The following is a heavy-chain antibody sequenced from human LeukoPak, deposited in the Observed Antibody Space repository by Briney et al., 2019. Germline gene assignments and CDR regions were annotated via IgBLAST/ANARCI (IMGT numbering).Heavy chain of an antibody. J-gene: IGHJ4*02. CDR2: IYYSGST. CDR1: GGSISSGGYY. Sequence: SETLSLTCTVSGGSISSGGYYWSWIRQHPGKGLEWIGYIYYSGSTYYNPSLKSRVTISVDTSKNQFSLKLSSVTAADTAVYYCARYSYGLLYYFDYWDQGTLVTVSS. CDR3: ARYSYGLLYYFDY. V-gene: IGHV4-31*03. D-gene: IGHD5-18*01.